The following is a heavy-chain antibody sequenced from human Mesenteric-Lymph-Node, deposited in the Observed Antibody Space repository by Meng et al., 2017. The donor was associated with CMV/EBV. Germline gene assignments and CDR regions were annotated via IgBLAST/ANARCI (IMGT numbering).Heavy chain of an antibody. D-gene: IGHD5-12*01. CDR3: ARSGSFFDY. J-gene: IGHJ4*02. CDR2: TSGATSDR. CDR1: GFTFSSYD. V-gene: IGHV3-21*01. Sequence: GESLKISCAASGFTFSSYDMHWVRQAPGKGLEWVASTSGATSDRYYAGSVKGRFSISRDSAKNVLYLQVDNLRAEDTAVYYCARSGSFFDYWGQGTLVTVSS.